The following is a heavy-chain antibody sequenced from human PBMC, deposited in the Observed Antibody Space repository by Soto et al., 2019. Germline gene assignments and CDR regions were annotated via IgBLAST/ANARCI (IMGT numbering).Heavy chain of an antibody. Sequence: QVQLVESGGGVVQPGTSLRLSCATSGFIFNTYGMHWVRQAPGKGLEWVAVIWPEGNNRYYADSVSGQFTISRDNSKNTLFLRMNSLSAEDTAVYYCARAAWFYYGMDVWGQGTTVTVSS. CDR3: ARAAWFYYGMDV. V-gene: IGHV3-33*01. J-gene: IGHJ6*02. CDR2: IWPEGNNR. D-gene: IGHD3-22*01. CDR1: GFIFNTYG.